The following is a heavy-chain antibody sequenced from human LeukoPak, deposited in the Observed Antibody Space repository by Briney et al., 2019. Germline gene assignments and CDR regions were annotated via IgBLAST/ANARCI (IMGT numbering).Heavy chain of an antibody. Sequence: GRSLRLSCAASGFTLSSYAMSWVRQAPGKGLEWVSAISGSGGSTYYADSVKGRFTISRDNSKNTLYLQMNSLRAEDTAVYYCAKGGVRGVIIAHFDYWGQGTLVTVSS. J-gene: IGHJ4*02. CDR2: ISGSGGST. CDR1: GFTLSSYA. D-gene: IGHD3-10*01. V-gene: IGHV3-23*01. CDR3: AKGGVRGVIIAHFDY.